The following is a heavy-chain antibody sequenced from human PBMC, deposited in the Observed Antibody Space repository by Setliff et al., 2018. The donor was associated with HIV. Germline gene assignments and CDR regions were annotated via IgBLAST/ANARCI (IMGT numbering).Heavy chain of an antibody. Sequence: SVKVSCKASGGTFSSYAISWVRQAPGQGLEWMGGIIPILGIANYAQKFQGRVTITADKSTSTAYMELSSLRSEDTAVYYCARERGRDGWYPYYFDYWGQGTLVTVSS. CDR1: GGTFSSYA. V-gene: IGHV1-69*10. D-gene: IGHD6-19*01. J-gene: IGHJ4*02. CDR3: ARERGRDGWYPYYFDY. CDR2: IIPILGIA.